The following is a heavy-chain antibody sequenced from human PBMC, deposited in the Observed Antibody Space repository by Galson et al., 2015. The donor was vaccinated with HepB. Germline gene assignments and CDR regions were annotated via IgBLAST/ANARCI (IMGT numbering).Heavy chain of an antibody. Sequence: SLRLSCAASGFTFTSYSMNWVRQAPGKGLEWVSSISTSSSYIYYADSVKGRFTISRDNANKSLYVQMNSLRAEDTAVYYCARQYCSGVSCYYAFDIWGQGTMVTVSS. D-gene: IGHD2-15*01. CDR1: GFTFTSYS. CDR2: ISTSSSYI. CDR3: ARQYCSGVSCYYAFDI. V-gene: IGHV3-21*01. J-gene: IGHJ3*02.